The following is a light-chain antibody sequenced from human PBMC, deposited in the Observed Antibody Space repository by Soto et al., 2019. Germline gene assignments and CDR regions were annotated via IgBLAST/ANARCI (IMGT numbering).Light chain of an antibody. V-gene: IGKV2-28*01. J-gene: IGKJ2*01. CDR2: LGS. CDR1: QSLLHSHGYKQ. Sequence: IVTPQSPLSLAVTPGEPASISCRSSQSLLHSHGYKQLEWHLQKPGQSPQLLIHLGSTRDSGVPDRFSGSGSGTDVTLNISRVEAEDGGVYYCLRPLTTPHTFGQGNRVE. CDR3: LRPLTTPHT.